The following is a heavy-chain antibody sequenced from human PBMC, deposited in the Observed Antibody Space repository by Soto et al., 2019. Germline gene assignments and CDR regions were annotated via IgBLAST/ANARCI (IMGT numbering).Heavy chain of an antibody. CDR2: TYYRSKWYN. D-gene: IGHD3-9*01. CDR3: ARGTPPILTGYYKEEWFDP. V-gene: IGHV6-1*01. CDR1: GDSVSSNSAA. J-gene: IGHJ5*02. Sequence: KQSQTLSLTCAISGDSVSSNSAAWNWIRQSPSRGLEWLGRTYYRSKWYNDYAVSVKSRITINPDTSKNQFSLQLNSVTPEDTAVYYCARGTPPILTGYYKEEWFDPWGQGTLVTVSS.